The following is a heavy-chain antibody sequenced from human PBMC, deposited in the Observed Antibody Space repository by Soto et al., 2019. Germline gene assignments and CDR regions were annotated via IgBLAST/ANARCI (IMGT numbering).Heavy chain of an antibody. V-gene: IGHV1-2*02. CDR3: ARERLRFLEWLLYFHGMDV. CDR1: GYTFTGYY. D-gene: IGHD3-3*01. J-gene: IGHJ6*02. CDR2: INPNSGGT. Sequence: ASVKVSCKASGYTFTGYYMHWVRQAPGQGLEWMGWINPNSGGTNYAQKFRGRVTMTRDTSISTAYMELSRLRSDDTAVYYCARERLRFLEWLLYFHGMDVWGQGTTVTVSS.